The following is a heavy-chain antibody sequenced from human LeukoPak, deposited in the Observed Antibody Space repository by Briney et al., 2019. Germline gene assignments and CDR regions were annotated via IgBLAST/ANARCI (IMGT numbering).Heavy chain of an antibody. CDR3: ARDKYGGGDCSTEY. Sequence: ASVTVSCKASGYTFTSYYIHWVRQAPGQGLEWMGVINPSGGSTSYTPNVQGRVTVTRDTSTSTVYMELSSLRSDDTAVYYCARDKYGGGDCSTEYWGQGTLVTVSS. D-gene: IGHD2-21*02. J-gene: IGHJ4*02. CDR2: INPSGGST. V-gene: IGHV1-46*01. CDR1: GYTFTSYY.